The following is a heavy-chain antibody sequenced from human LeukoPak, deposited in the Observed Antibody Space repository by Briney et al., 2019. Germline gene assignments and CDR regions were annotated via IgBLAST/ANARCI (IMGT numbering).Heavy chain of an antibody. CDR2: ISYDGSNV. V-gene: IGHV3-30*03. Sequence: EPGGSLRLSCAASGFTFSSYGMHWVRQAPGEGLEWVAVISYDGSNVYYTDSVKGRFTISRDDSKNTLYLQMNSLRTEDTAVYFCARDQGMLRGVTNCWGQGTLVTVSS. D-gene: IGHD3-10*01. CDR1: GFTFSSYG. CDR3: ARDQGMLRGVTNC. J-gene: IGHJ4*02.